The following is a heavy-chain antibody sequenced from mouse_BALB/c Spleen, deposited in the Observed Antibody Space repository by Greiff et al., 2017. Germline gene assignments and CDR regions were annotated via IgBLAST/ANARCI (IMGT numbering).Heavy chain of an antibody. D-gene: IGHD2-4*01. J-gene: IGHJ4*01. CDR2: ISTYYGDA. Sequence: QVQLKESGAELVRPGVSVKISCKGSGYTFTDYAMHWVKQSHAKSLEWIGVISTYYGDASYNQKFKGKATMTVDKSSSTAYMELARLTSEDSAIYYCARWAMITSYAMDYWGQGTSVTVSS. CDR1: GYTFTDYA. V-gene: IGHV1S137*01. CDR3: ARWAMITSYAMDY.